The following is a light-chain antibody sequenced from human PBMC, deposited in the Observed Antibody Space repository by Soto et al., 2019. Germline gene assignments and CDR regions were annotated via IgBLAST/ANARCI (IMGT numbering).Light chain of an antibody. J-gene: IGKJ4*01. V-gene: IGKV3-11*01. Sequence: EIVLTQSPATLSLSPGKRATLSCRASQSVNTYLAWYQQNPGQAPRLLIHDASNRATGIPARFSGSGSGTDFTLTISRLEPEDFAVYYCHQRSNWPLTFGGGTKVDIK. CDR2: DAS. CDR3: HQRSNWPLT. CDR1: QSVNTY.